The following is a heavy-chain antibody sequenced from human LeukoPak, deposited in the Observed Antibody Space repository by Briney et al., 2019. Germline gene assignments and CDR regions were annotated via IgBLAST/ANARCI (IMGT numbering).Heavy chain of an antibody. J-gene: IGHJ4*02. CDR1: GFTFDDYG. D-gene: IGHD1-1*01. V-gene: IGHV3-20*04. Sequence: PGGSLRLSCAASGFTFDDYGMSWVRQAPGKGLEWVSGINWNGGSTGYAGSVKGRFTISRDNAKNSLYLQMNSLRVEDTALYYCARVQRELMWYYDYWGQGTLVTVSS. CDR3: ARVQRELMWYYDY. CDR2: INWNGGST.